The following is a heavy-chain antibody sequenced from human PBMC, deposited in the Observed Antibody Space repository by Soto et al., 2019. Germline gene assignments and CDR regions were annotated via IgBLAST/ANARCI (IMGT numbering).Heavy chain of an antibody. CDR1: VCSIIIGGYY. CDR3: ERGGYYYDSSGYYSDGVGDFDI. Sequence: SSTXSLTCTFSVCSIIIGGYYLSWIRQHPGNVLDWIGYIYYSGSTYYNPSLKSRVTISVETSKNQFSLKLSSVTAAETAVYYSERGGYYYDSSGYYSDGVGDFDIWGQGTMV. D-gene: IGHD3-22*01. J-gene: IGHJ3*02. CDR2: IYYSGST. V-gene: IGHV4-31*03.